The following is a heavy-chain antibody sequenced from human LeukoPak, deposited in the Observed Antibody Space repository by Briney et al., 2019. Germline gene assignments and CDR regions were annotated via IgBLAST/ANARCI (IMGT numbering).Heavy chain of an antibody. J-gene: IGHJ4*02. V-gene: IGHV4-59*08. Sequence: SETLSLTCTVSGGSISSYYWSWIRQPPGKGLEWIGYIYYSGSTNYNPSLKSRVTISVDTSKNQSSLKLSSVTAADTAVYYCARLDSSGWYFDYWGQGTLVTVSS. CDR2: IYYSGST. D-gene: IGHD6-19*01. CDR1: GGSISSYY. CDR3: ARLDSSGWYFDY.